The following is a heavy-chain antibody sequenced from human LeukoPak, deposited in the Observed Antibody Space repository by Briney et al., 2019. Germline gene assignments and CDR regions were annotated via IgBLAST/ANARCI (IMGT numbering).Heavy chain of an antibody. Sequence: GGSLRLSCAASGFTFSNARMSWVRQAPGKGLEWVGRIRSKTDGGTTDYAAPVKGRFTISRDDSKNTLYLQMNSLKTEDTAVYYCTTDARTGYSSNSNFDYWGQGTLVTVSS. CDR3: TTDARTGYSSNSNFDY. D-gene: IGHD6-13*01. CDR2: IRSKTDGGTT. J-gene: IGHJ4*02. V-gene: IGHV3-15*01. CDR1: GFTFSNAR.